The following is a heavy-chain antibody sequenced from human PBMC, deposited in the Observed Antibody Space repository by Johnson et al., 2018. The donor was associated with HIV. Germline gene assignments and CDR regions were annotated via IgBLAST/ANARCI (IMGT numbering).Heavy chain of an antibody. V-gene: IGHV3-30*18. CDR3: AKPQWVSSGAFDI. D-gene: IGHD3-3*01. Sequence: QVQLVESGGGLVKPGGSLRLSCAAFGFTFFDYYMSWIRQAPGKGLEWVAVISFDGSIKEYADSVKGRFTISRDNSKNTLYLQMNSLTAEDTAVYYCAKPQWVSSGAFDIWGQGTMVTVSS. J-gene: IGHJ3*02. CDR2: ISFDGSIK. CDR1: GFTFFDYY.